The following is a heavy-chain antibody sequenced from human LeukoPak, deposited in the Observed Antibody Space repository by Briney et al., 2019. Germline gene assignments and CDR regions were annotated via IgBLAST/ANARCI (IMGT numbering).Heavy chain of an antibody. CDR1: GYTFTSYG. D-gene: IGHD3-3*01. J-gene: IGHJ6*02. V-gene: IGHV1-18*01. CDR2: ISAYNGNT. CDR3: ARVLPGNYDFWSGHYYYYGMDV. Sequence: GASVKVSCKASGYTFTSYGISWVRQAPGQGLEWMGWISAYNGNTNYAQKRQGRVTMTTDTSTSTAYMELRSLRSDDTAVYYCARVLPGNYDFWSGHYYYYGMDVWGQGTTVTVSS.